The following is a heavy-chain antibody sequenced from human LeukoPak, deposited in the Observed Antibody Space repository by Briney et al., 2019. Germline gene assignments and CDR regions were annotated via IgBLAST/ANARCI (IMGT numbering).Heavy chain of an antibody. CDR1: GYSISSGYY. J-gene: IGHJ4*02. CDR2: IYYSGST. Sequence: SETLSLTCTVSGYSISSGYYWGWIRQPPGKGLEWIGSIYYSGSTYYNPSLKSRVTISVDTSKNQFSLKLSSVTAADTAVYYCARDRRVSSGLTGMFDYWGQGTLVTVSS. D-gene: IGHD3-22*01. CDR3: ARDRRVSSGLTGMFDY. V-gene: IGHV4-38-2*02.